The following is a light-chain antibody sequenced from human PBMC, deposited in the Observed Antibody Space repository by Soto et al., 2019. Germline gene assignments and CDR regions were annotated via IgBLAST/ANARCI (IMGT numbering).Light chain of an antibody. Sequence: QSALTQPPSASGSPGQSVTISCTGTSSDVGGYMYVSWYQQHPGKAPKLMIFEVNKRPSGVPDRFSGSKSGNTASLTVSGLQAEDEADYYCSSYAGINNLGVFGTGTKLTVL. CDR3: SSYAGINNLGV. J-gene: IGLJ1*01. CDR2: EVN. V-gene: IGLV2-8*01. CDR1: SSDVGGYMY.